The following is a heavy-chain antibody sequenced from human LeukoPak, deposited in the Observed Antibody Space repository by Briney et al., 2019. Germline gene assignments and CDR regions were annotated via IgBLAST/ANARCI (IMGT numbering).Heavy chain of an antibody. CDR1: GFTFDDYA. J-gene: IGHJ4*02. Sequence: GGSLRLSCAASGFTFDDYAMHWVRQAPGKGLEWVSGISWNSGSIGYADSVKGRFTISRDNAKNSLYLQMNSLRAEDTALYYCAKDYTPYSSGWSDYWGQGTLVTVSS. V-gene: IGHV3-9*01. CDR2: ISWNSGSI. D-gene: IGHD6-19*01. CDR3: AKDYTPYSSGWSDY.